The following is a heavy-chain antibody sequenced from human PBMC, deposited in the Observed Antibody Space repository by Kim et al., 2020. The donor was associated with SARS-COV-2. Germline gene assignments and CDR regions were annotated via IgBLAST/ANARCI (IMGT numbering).Heavy chain of an antibody. CDR1: GGSISSSSYY. CDR3: ARQFHPDTAMSQGYYFDY. Sequence: SETLSLTCTVSGGSISSSSYYWGWIRQPPGKGLEWIGSIYYSGSTYYNPSLKSRVTISVDTSKNQFSLKLSSVTAADTAVYYCARQFHPDTAMSQGYYFDYWGQGTLVTVSS. V-gene: IGHV4-39*01. CDR2: IYYSGST. J-gene: IGHJ4*02. D-gene: IGHD5-18*01.